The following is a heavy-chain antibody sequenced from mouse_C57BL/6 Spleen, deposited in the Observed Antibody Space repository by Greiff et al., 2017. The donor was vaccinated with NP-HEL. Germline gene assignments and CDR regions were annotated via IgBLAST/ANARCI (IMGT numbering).Heavy chain of an antibody. Sequence: QVQLQQSGAELARPGASVKLSCKASGYTFTSSGISWVKQRTGQGLELIGEIYPRRGNTYYNEKFKGKATLTADKSSSTAYMELRSLTSEDSAVYCCARRNYYGSAMDYWGQGTSVTVSS. D-gene: IGHD1-1*01. CDR1: GYTFTSSG. CDR3: ARRNYYGSAMDY. CDR2: IYPRRGNT. J-gene: IGHJ4*01. V-gene: IGHV1-81*01.